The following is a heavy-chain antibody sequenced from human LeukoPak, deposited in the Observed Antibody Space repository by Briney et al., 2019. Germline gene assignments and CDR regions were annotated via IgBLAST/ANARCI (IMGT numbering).Heavy chain of an antibody. CDR3: AKELHEVYYYGPDV. V-gene: IGHV3-23*05. CDR2: IFNNGANA. CDR1: GFTFTNYA. J-gene: IGHJ6*02. D-gene: IGHD3-10*01. Sequence: GSLRLACTASGFTFTNYAMDWVRQAPGRGLEWVATIFNNGANAFYADSVRGRFTISRDNSKNTLYLQMISLRAEDTAIYYCAKELHEVYYYGPDVWGQGTTVIVSS.